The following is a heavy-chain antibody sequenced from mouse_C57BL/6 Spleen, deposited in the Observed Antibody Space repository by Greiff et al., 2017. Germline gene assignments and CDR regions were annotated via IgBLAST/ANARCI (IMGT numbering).Heavy chain of an antibody. CDR3: ARGGPFAY. D-gene: IGHD3-3*01. V-gene: IGHV1-9*01. Sequence: VQLQESGAELMKPGASVKLSCKATGYTFTGYWIEWVKQRPGHGLEWIGEILPGSGSTNYNGKFKGKATLTADTSSNTAYMQLSSLTTEDSAIYYCARGGPFAYWGQGTLVTVSA. CDR1: GYTFTGYW. J-gene: IGHJ3*01. CDR2: ILPGSGST.